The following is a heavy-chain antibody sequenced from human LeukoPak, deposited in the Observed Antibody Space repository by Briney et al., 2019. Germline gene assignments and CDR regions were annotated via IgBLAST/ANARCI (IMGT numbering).Heavy chain of an antibody. D-gene: IGHD3-10*02. Sequence: PGGSLRLSCAASGFSFNIACMSWVRQAPGKGLEWVGRIKSVTDGGTTDYAAHVECRFTISRDDSKNTVYLQMNSLKTEDTAVYFCTTDSAYVSYWCQGTLVTVSS. V-gene: IGHV3-15*01. J-gene: IGHJ4*02. CDR1: GFSFNIAC. CDR3: TTDSAYVSY. CDR2: IKSVTDGGTT.